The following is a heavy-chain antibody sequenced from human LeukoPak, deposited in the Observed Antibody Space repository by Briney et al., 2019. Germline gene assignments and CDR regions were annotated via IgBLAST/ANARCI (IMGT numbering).Heavy chain of an antibody. J-gene: IGHJ3*01. CDR2: MYHSGTT. D-gene: IGHD3-10*01. CDR1: GGSISSYY. Sequence: SETLSLTCTVSGGSISSYYWSWIRQPPGKGLEWIGHMYHSGTTSYNPSLKSRVTVSVDTSKNQFSLKVNSVTAADTAVYYCVGEKSFFGEAFWSQGTMVTVSS. CDR3: VGEKSFFGEAF. V-gene: IGHV4-59*01.